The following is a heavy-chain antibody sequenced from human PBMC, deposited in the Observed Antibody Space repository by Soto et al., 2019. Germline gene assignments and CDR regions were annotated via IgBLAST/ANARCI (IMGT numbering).Heavy chain of an antibody. CDR3: ATAISSPFSNFDS. J-gene: IGHJ4*02. D-gene: IGHD2-2*01. CDR2: IKADASEE. Sequence: EVQLVQSGGDLVQPGGSLRLSCVASGFTFSTYWMTWVRQAPGMGLEWVAGIKADASEEVYVDSEKGRFSISRDNAKNSLYLQLNSLRDEDTAVYYCATAISSPFSNFDSWGQGSLVTVSS. CDR1: GFTFSTYW. V-gene: IGHV3-7*01.